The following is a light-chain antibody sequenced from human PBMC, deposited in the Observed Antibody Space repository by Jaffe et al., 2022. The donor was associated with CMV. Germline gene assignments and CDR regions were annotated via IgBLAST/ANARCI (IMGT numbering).Light chain of an antibody. CDR3: QQRSSWPPWT. Sequence: EVVLTQSPATLSLSPGERASLSCRASQSVSNYLAWYQQKPGQAPRLLIYDASNRATGIPARFSGSGSGTDFTLTISSLEPEDFAVYYCQQRSSWPPWTFGQGTKVEI. CDR1: QSVSNY. J-gene: IGKJ1*01. CDR2: DAS. V-gene: IGKV3-11*01.